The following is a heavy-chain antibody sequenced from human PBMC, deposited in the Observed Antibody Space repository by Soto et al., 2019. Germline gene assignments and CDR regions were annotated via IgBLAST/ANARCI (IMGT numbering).Heavy chain of an antibody. V-gene: IGHV1-69*02. CDR1: GGTFSSYT. CDR3: TRANRLGDDFDI. Sequence: QVQLVQSGAEVKKPGSSVKVSCEASGGTFSSYTISWVRQAPGQGLEWMGRIIPILGIANYAQKFQGRVTITADKSTSTAYMELSSVRSEDSAVYYCTRANRLGDDFDIWGQGTMVTVSS. J-gene: IGHJ3*02. CDR2: IIPILGIA. D-gene: IGHD2-8*01.